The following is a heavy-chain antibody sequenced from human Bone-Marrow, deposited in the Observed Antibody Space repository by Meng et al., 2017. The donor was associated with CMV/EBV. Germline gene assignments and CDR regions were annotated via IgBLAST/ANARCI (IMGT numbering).Heavy chain of an antibody. V-gene: IGHV5-51*01. CDR1: GCSFTSYW. CDR3: ARSQRDGYIHIDY. CDR2: IYPGDSDT. Sequence: KGSGCSFTSYWIGWVRQMLGKGLEWMGIIYPGDSDTRYSPSFQGQVTISADKSISTAYLQWSSLKASDTAMYYCARSQRDGYIHIDYWGQGTLVTVSS. D-gene: IGHD5-24*01. J-gene: IGHJ4*02.